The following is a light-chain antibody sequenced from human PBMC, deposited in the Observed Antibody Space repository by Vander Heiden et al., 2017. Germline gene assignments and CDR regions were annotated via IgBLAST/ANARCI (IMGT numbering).Light chain of an antibody. CDR2: DDS. CDR1: NIGTKS. J-gene: IGLJ1*01. V-gene: IGLV3-21*02. CDR3: QVWDSATDHHV. Sequence: YGLTQPPSVSVAPGQTAKITCGGHNIGTKSVHWYQQRPGQAPVLVVYDDSDRPAGIPERFSGSNAGSAATLTISGVEAGDEADYFCQVWDSATDHHVFATGTKVTVL.